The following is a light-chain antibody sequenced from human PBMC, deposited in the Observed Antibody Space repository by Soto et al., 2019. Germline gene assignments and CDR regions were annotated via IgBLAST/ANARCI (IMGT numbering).Light chain of an antibody. J-gene: IGKJ5*01. CDR2: GAS. V-gene: IGKV3-20*01. CDR1: QSVSSSY. CDR3: LQYGSSPIT. Sequence: EIVLTQSPGTLSLSPGERATLSCRASQSVSSSYLAWYQQQPGQAPRLLIYGASSRATGIPDRFSGSGSGTDFTLIISRLEPEDFAVYYCLQYGSSPITFGQGTRLEIK.